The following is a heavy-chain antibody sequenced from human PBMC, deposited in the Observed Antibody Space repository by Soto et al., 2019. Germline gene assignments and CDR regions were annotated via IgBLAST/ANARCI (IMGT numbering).Heavy chain of an antibody. J-gene: IGHJ4*02. Sequence: GGSLRLSCAASGFTFSSYGMHWVRQAPGKGLEWVAVISYDGSNKYYADSVKGRFTISRDNSKNTLYLQMNSLRAEDTAVYYCAKEKSKLGRRWITYYWGQGTLVTVYS. CDR3: AKEKSKLGRRWITYY. CDR1: GFTFSSYG. D-gene: IGHD1-20*01. V-gene: IGHV3-30*18. CDR2: ISYDGSNK.